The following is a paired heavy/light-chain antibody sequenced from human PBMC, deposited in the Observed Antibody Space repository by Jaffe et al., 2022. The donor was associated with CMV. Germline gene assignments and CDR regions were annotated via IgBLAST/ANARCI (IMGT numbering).Heavy chain of an antibody. CDR2: AYYRSKWNS. J-gene: IGHJ6*03. V-gene: IGHV6-1*01. CDR1: GDSVSSNNAT. CDR3: ARGYYDISGHNNYYYMDV. D-gene: IGHD3-22*01. Sequence: QVQLQQSGPGLVKPSQTLSLTCAISGDSVSSNNATWNWIRLSPSRGLEWLGRAYYRSKWNSDYAESVKSRIVINPDTSENQFSLQLNSVIPEDTALYYCARGYYDISGHNNYYYMDVWGKGTTVTVSS.
Light chain of an antibody. CDR2: GAS. Sequence: ETAMTKSPATLSLSPGDRASLSCRASQRLSTDYLSWYQHKPGQAPRLLIYGASTRATGIPPRFSGSASGTDFTLTISSLQPEDSAVYFCQLDYNTFGQGTKLEIK. CDR1: QRLSTDY. CDR3: QLDYNT. J-gene: IGKJ2*01. V-gene: IGKV3D-7*01.